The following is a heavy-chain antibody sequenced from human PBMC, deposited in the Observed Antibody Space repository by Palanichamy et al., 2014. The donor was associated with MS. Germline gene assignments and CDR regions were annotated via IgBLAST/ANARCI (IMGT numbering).Heavy chain of an antibody. Sequence: QVQLVESGGGVVQPGMSLRLSCAASGFTFSTYAMHWVRQAPGKGLEWVAITSYDRSRKYYADSVKGRFTISRDNSKNMLYLQMNSLRAEDTAMYYCVKERYSDFWNGYDDHWGQGTLVTASS. V-gene: IGHV3-30*18. CDR1: GFTFSTYA. D-gene: IGHD3-3*01. CDR3: VKERYSDFWNGYDDH. J-gene: IGHJ4*02. CDR2: TSYDRSRK.